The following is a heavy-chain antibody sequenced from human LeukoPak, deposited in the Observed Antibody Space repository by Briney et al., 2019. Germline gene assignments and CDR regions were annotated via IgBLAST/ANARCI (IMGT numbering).Heavy chain of an antibody. Sequence: PSETLSLTCAVYGGSFSGYYWSWIRQPPGKGLEWIGEINQSGSTNYNPSLKSRVTISVDTSKNQFSLKLSSVTAADTAVYYCSRSQLGYCSSTSFYWAKNWFDPWGQGTLVTVSS. V-gene: IGHV4-34*01. CDR3: SRSQLGYCSSTSFYWAKNWFDP. D-gene: IGHD2-2*01. CDR2: INQSGST. J-gene: IGHJ5*02. CDR1: GGSFSGYY.